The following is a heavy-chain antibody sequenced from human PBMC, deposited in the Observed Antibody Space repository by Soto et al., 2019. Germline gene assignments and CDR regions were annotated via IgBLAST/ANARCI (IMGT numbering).Heavy chain of an antibody. CDR1: GVPVASSHW. V-gene: IGHV4-4*01. J-gene: IGHJ5*02. Sequence: LSLTCGVSGVPVASSHWGGCVRPSPGRGLEWIGNVYHTGDTNFNPSLQSRVTFSVDKSNNQFSLRLTSVTAADTAVYFCAREIVTAGGNNYFDPWGPGTLVTFAS. D-gene: IGHD2-21*02. CDR2: VYHTGDT. CDR3: AREIVTAGGNNYFDP.